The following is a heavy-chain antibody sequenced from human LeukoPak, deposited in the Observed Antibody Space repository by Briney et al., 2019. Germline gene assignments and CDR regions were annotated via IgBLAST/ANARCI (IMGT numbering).Heavy chain of an antibody. CDR1: GYTFTSYY. CDR3: ARELYCSSTSCELAFDY. CDR2: INPSGGST. J-gene: IGHJ4*02. D-gene: IGHD2-2*01. Sequence: ASVKVSCTASGYTFTSYYMHWVRQAPGQGLEWMGIINPSGGSTSYAQKFQGRVTMTRDTSTSTVYMELSSLRSEDTAVYYCARELYCSSTSCELAFDYWGQGTLVTVSS. V-gene: IGHV1-46*01.